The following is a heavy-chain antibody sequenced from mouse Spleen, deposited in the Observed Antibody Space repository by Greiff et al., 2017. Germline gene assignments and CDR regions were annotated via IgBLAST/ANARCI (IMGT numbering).Heavy chain of an antibody. Sequence: EVQLQQSGPELVKPGASVKISCKASGYSFTGYYMNWVKQSPEKSLEWIGEINPSTGGTTYNQKFKAKATLTVDKSSSTAYMQLKSLTSEDSAVYYCAKGHYRYDVWDYAMDYWGQGTSVTVSS. CDR2: INPSTGGT. CDR3: AKGHYRYDVWDYAMDY. J-gene: IGHJ4*01. CDR1: GYSFTGYY. D-gene: IGHD2-14*01. V-gene: IGHV1-42*01.